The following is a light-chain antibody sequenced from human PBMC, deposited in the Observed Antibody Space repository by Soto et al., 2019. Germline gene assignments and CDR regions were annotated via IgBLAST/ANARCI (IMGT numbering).Light chain of an antibody. V-gene: IGLV4-69*01. Sequence: QPVLTQSPSASASLGASVKLTCTLSRGHRSYTIAWHQQLPEKGPRYLMTLNSDGSHRKGDGIPDRFSGSSSGAERYLIISSLQSEDEADYYCQTWGTGYVVFGGGTKVTVL. CDR3: QTWGTGYVV. J-gene: IGLJ2*01. CDR1: RGHRSYT. CDR2: LNSDGSH.